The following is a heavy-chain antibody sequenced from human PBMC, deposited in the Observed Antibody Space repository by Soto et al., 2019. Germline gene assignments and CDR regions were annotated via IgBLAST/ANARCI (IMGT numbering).Heavy chain of an antibody. D-gene: IGHD6-19*01. CDR3: AENRYSRGWYDFDY. V-gene: IGHV3-33*06. Sequence: QVQLVESGGGVVQPGRSLRLSCAASGFTFSSYGMHWVRQAPGKGLEWVAVIWYDGSNKYYADSVKGRFTISRDNSKNTLYPEMDSLGGEENGVYFRAENRYSRGWYDFDYWGPGNPVNLSP. CDR2: IWYDGSNK. J-gene: IGHJ4*03. CDR1: GFTFSSYG.